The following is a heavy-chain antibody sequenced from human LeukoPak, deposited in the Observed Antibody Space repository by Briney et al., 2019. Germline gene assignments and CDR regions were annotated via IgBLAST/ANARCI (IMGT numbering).Heavy chain of an antibody. J-gene: IGHJ3*02. Sequence: EASVKVSCKDSGYTFTSYGISWVRQAPGEGREWVGWISAYNGNTNYAQKLQGRETITTDTSTSTDYMELRGLRSDDTAVYYCARGDGRNWGYLDHAFDIWGQGTMVTVSS. CDR3: ARGDGRNWGYLDHAFDI. CDR2: ISAYNGNT. CDR1: GYTFTSYG. D-gene: IGHD7-27*01. V-gene: IGHV1-18*01.